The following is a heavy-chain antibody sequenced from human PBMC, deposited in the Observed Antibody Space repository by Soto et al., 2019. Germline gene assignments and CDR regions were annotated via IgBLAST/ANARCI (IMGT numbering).Heavy chain of an antibody. CDR2: IIPILGIA. Sequence: SVKVSCKASGGTFSSYTISWVRQAPGQGLEWMGRIIPILGIANYAQKFQGRVTITADKSTSTAYMELSSLRSEDTAVYYCARDRQLRQSHAFDIWGQGTMVTVSS. CDR1: GGTFSSYT. J-gene: IGHJ3*02. V-gene: IGHV1-69*04. D-gene: IGHD1-26*01. CDR3: ARDRQLRQSHAFDI.